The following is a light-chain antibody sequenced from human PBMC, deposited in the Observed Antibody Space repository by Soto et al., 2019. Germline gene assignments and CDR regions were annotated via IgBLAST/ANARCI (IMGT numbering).Light chain of an antibody. CDR2: DVS. CDR3: QQRGNWPRT. V-gene: IGKV3-11*01. CDR1: QSVSSY. Sequence: EIVLTQSPATLSLSPGDTATLSCRASQSVSSYLAWYQQKPGQAPRLLIYDVSNRATGIPARFSGSGSGTDFTLTLVSLEPEDCAVYYCQQRGNWPRTFGQGTKVEIK. J-gene: IGKJ2*01.